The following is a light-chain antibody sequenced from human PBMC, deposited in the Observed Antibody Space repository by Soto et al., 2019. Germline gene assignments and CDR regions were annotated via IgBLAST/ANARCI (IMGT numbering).Light chain of an antibody. CDR3: RQYNGYVQT. J-gene: IGKJ4*02. CDR1: QSINRW. Sequence: DIQMTQSPSTLSASVGDRVTITCRASQSINRWLAWYQQSPGKAPKLLIYEASSLENGVPSRFRGSGSGTLFTLTISSRQPDDIATYYGRQYNGYVQTFGGGTKVEIK. CDR2: EAS. V-gene: IGKV1-5*03.